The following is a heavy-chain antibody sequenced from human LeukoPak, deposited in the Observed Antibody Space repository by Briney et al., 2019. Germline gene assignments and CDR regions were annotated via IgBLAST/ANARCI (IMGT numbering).Heavy chain of an antibody. CDR3: ARSLRVRGVPDYMDV. V-gene: IGHV3-23*01. D-gene: IGHD3-10*02. J-gene: IGHJ6*03. CDR2: MSGSGGRT. Sequence: GGSLRLSCAASGFTFNTYAMSWVRQAPGKGLEWVSAMSGSGGRTYYADSVKGRFTISRDNSKNTLYLQMNSLRAEDTAVYYCARSLRVRGVPDYMDVWGKGTTVIISS. CDR1: GFTFNTYA.